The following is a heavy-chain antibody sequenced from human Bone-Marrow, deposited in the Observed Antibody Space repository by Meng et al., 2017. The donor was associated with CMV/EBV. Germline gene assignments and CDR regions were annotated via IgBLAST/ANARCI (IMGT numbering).Heavy chain of an antibody. D-gene: IGHD6-13*01. CDR3: ASGRGIAAAGEPRMDV. CDR1: GYTFTSYY. CDR2: INPSGGST. Sequence: ASVKVCKASGYTFTSYYMHWVRQAPGQGLEWMGIINPSGGSTSYAQKFQGRVTMTRDTSTSTVYMELSSLRSEDTAVYYCASGRGIAAAGEPRMDVWGQGTTVTVSS. J-gene: IGHJ6*02. V-gene: IGHV1-46*01.